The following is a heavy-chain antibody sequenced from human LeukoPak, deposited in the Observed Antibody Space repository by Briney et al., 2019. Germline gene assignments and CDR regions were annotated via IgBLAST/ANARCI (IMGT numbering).Heavy chain of an antibody. CDR1: GFTFSSYW. CDR2: INSDGSST. J-gene: IGHJ6*02. Sequence: GGALRLSCAASGFTFSSYWVDWVRPPPGKGLVWVSRINSDGSSTSYADSVKGRFTISRDNAKNTLYLQMNSLRAEDTAVYYCARDLSDYGDAYYYGMDVWGQGTTVTVSS. V-gene: IGHV3-74*01. CDR3: ARDLSDYGDAYYYGMDV. D-gene: IGHD4-17*01.